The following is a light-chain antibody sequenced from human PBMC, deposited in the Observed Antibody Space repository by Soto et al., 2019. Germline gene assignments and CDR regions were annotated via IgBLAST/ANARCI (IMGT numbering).Light chain of an antibody. CDR1: SSDVGSYNL. CDR2: EGS. CDR3: CSYAGSSTSHVL. V-gene: IGLV2-23*01. Sequence: QSALTQPASVSGSPGQSITISCTGTSSDVGSYNLVSWYQQHPGKAPKVMIYEGSKRPSGVSNRFSGSKSGNTASLTISGLQAEDEADYYCCSYAGSSTSHVLIGGGTKLTVL. J-gene: IGLJ2*01.